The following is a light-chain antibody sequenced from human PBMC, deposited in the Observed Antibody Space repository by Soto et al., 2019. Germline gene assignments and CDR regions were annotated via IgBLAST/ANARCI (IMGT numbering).Light chain of an antibody. CDR2: EDT. CDR3: CSYAGSSTFVV. J-gene: IGLJ2*01. Sequence: QSDLTQPASVSGSPGQSITISCTGTSSDVGSYNLVSWYQQHPGKAPKLMIYEDTKRPSGVSNRFSGSKSGNTASLTISGLQAEDEADYYCCSYAGSSTFVVFGGGTKLTVL. CDR1: SSDVGSYNL. V-gene: IGLV2-23*02.